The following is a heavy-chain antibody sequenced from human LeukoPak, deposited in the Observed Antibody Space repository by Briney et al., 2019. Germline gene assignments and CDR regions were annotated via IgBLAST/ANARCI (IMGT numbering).Heavy chain of an antibody. CDR2: ISLGGSIT. CDR3: AKLVSDSSSY. J-gene: IGHJ4*02. D-gene: IGHD6-6*01. V-gene: IGHV3-48*01. CDR1: GFSFSAHT. Sequence: GGSLRLSCEASGFSFSAHTMDWVRQAPGKGLEWISYISLGGSITYYADSVKGRFTISRDNARNSLHLQMNSLRAEDTAIYYCAKLVSDSSSYWGRGILVTVSS.